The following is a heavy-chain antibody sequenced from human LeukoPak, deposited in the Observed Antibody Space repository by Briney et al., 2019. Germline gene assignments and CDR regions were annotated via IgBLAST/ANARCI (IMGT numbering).Heavy chain of an antibody. V-gene: IGHV4-59*08. CDR2: IYHRGST. D-gene: IGHD3-9*01. CDR1: GGSINISY. CDR3: ARSGVFSGYDAFDI. J-gene: IGHJ3*02. Sequence: PSETLSLTCTVSGGSINISYLSWIRQPPGKGLECIGYIYHRGSTNYNPSLKSRINVSVDTSKNQFSLKVTSVTAADTAVYYCARSGVFSGYDAFDIWGQGTMVTVSS.